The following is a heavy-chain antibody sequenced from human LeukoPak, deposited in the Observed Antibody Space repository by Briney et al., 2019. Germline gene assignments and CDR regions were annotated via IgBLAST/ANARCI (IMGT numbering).Heavy chain of an antibody. J-gene: IGHJ4*02. CDR3: ARHMFRRIIPNPDY. V-gene: IGHV3-23*01. Sequence: GGSLRLSCAASGFTFRSYGMSWVRQAPGKGLEWVSGISDSGSSTYYADSVKGRLSISRDNSESTLYLRMNSLRVEDTAIYFCARHMFRRIIPNPDYSCQGTLVTVSS. D-gene: IGHD3-10*01. CDR2: ISDSGSST. CDR1: GFTFRSYG.